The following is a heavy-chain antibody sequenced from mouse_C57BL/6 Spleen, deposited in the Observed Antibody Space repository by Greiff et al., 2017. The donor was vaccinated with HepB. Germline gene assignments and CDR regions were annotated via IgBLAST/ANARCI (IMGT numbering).Heavy chain of an antibody. D-gene: IGHD1-1*01. J-gene: IGHJ1*03. CDR1: GFTFSDYY. CDR2: INYDGSST. V-gene: IGHV5-16*01. Sequence: EVMLVESEGGLVQPGSSMKLSCTASGFTFSDYYMAWVRQVPEKGLEWVANINYDGSSTYYLDSLKSRFIISRDNAKNILYLQMSSLKSEDTATYYCARDAYYYGSRYFDVWGTGTTVTVSS. CDR3: ARDAYYYGSRYFDV.